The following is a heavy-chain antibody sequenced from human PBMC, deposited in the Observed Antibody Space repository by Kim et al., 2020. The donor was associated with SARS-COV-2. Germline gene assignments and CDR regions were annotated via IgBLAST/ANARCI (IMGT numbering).Heavy chain of an antibody. Sequence: GDAQKFQGGVTMTRNTTISTAYMGLSSLRSEDTAVYYCARVIAAAGWFDPWGQGTLVTVSS. D-gene: IGHD6-13*01. J-gene: IGHJ5*02. CDR3: ARVIAAAGWFDP. V-gene: IGHV1-8*01.